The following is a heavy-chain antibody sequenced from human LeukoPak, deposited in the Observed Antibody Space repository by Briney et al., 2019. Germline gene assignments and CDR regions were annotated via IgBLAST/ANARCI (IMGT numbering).Heavy chain of an antibody. CDR1: GYTLTELS. Sequence: ASVKVSCKVSGYTLTELSMHWVRQAPGKGLEWMGGFDPEDGETIYAQKFQGRVTMTTDTSTSTAYMELRSLRSDDTAVYYCAREWDYYDSSGPDYWGQGTLVTVSS. CDR3: AREWDYYDSSGPDY. V-gene: IGHV1-24*01. CDR2: FDPEDGET. D-gene: IGHD3-22*01. J-gene: IGHJ4*02.